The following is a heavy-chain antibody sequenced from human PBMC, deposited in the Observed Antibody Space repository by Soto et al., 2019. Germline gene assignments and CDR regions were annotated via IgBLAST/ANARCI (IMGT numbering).Heavy chain of an antibody. Sequence: QVQLVESGGGVVQPGRSLRLSCAASGFIFSNYVMYWVRQAPGKGLEWVAFMSYAGTTNNYADPVNGRITISRDNSKNTLYLQMNSLRAEDTGVYYCAREVLWSRYFDYWGQGTRVTVSS. CDR1: GFIFSNYV. CDR2: MSYAGTTN. D-gene: IGHD3-10*01. J-gene: IGHJ4*02. CDR3: AREVLWSRYFDY. V-gene: IGHV3-30-3*01.